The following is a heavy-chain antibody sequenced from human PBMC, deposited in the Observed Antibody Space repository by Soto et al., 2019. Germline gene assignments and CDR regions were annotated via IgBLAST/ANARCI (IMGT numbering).Heavy chain of an antibody. J-gene: IGHJ4*02. V-gene: IGHV1-18*04. CDR3: ARDSDERTCDY. CDR2: ISAYNGNT. D-gene: IGHD1-1*01. Sequence: SVKDSCKASGYTFTIYGISWVRKAPGQGLEWMGWISAYNGNTNYAQKLQGRVTMTTDKSTSTAYMELRSPKSDDTAVHYWARDSDERTCDYWGQGALFFVSS. CDR1: GYTFTIYG.